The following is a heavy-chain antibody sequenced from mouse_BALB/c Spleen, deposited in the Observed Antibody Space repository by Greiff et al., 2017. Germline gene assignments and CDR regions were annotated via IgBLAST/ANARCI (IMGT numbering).Heavy chain of an antibody. CDR2: ISSGSSTI. V-gene: IGHV5-17*02. Sequence: EVQGVESGGGLVKPGGSLKLSCAASGFTFSSYAMSWVPQSPEKRLEWVAEISSGSSTIYYADTVKGRFTISRDNPKNTLFLQMTSLRSEDTAMYYCARWPYYAMDYWGQGTSVTVSS. CDR1: GFTFSSYA. CDR3: ARWPYYAMDY. J-gene: IGHJ4*01.